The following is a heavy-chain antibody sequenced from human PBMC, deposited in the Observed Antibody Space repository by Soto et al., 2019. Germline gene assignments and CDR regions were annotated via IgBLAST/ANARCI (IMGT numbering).Heavy chain of an antibody. CDR3: AREIRAAPTSGYFDY. Sequence: GGSLRLSCAASGFTFSDYYMSWIRQAPGKGLEWVSYISSSGSTIYYADSVKGRFTISRDNAKNSLYLQMNSLRAEDTAVYYCAREIRAAPTSGYFDYWGQGTLVTVSS. J-gene: IGHJ4*02. CDR1: GFTFSDYY. V-gene: IGHV3-11*01. D-gene: IGHD6-13*01. CDR2: ISSSGSTI.